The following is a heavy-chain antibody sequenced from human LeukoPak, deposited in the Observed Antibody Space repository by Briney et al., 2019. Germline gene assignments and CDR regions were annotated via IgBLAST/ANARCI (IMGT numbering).Heavy chain of an antibody. CDR3: AKVLATAMENPTDY. D-gene: IGHD5-18*01. V-gene: IGHV3-23*01. Sequence: GGSLRLSCAASGFTFSSYAVSWVRQAPGKGLEWVSAISGSGGSTYYADSVKGRFTISRDNSKNTLYLQMNSLRAEDTAVYYCAKVLATAMENPTDYWGQGTLVTVSS. J-gene: IGHJ4*02. CDR2: ISGSGGST. CDR1: GFTFSSYA.